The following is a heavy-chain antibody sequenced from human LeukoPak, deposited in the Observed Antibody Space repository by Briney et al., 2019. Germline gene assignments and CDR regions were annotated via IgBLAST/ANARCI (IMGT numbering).Heavy chain of an antibody. CDR3: ASRPSSGSSGYYYLDY. CDR2: IIPIFGTA. J-gene: IGHJ4*02. D-gene: IGHD3-22*01. CDR1: GGTFSSYA. Sequence: ASVKVSCKASGGTFSSYAISWVRQAPGQGLEWMGGIIPIFGTANYAQKFRGRVTITADESTSTAYMELSSLRSEDTAVYYCASRPSSGSSGYYYLDYWGQGTLVTVSS. V-gene: IGHV1-69*13.